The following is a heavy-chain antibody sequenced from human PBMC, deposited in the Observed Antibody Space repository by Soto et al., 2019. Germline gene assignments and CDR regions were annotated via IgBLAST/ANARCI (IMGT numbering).Heavy chain of an antibody. D-gene: IGHD6-13*01. CDR2: INHSGST. V-gene: IGHV4-34*01. CDR1: GGSFSGYY. J-gene: IGHJ5*02. Sequence: QVQLQQWGAGLLKPSETLSLTCAVYGGSFSGYYWSWIRQPPGKGLEWIGEINHSGSTNYNPSLKSRVTISVDPSKHQFSLKLSSVTAADTAVYYCARGGRAAAGTRWFDPWGQGTLVAVSS. CDR3: ARGGRAAAGTRWFDP.